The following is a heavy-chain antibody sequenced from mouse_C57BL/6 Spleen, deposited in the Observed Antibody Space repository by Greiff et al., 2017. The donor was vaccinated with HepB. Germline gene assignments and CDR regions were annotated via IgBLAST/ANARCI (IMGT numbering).Heavy chain of an antibody. CDR2: IRNKANGYTT. CDR3: ARPNWDSYAMDY. CDR1: GFTFTDYY. D-gene: IGHD4-1*01. V-gene: IGHV7-3*01. Sequence: DVQLVESGGGLVQPGGSLSLSCAASGFTFTDYYMSWVRQPPGKALEWLGFIRNKANGYTTEYSASVKGRFTISRDNSQSILYLQMNALRAEDSATYYCARPNWDSYAMDYWGQGTSVTVSS. J-gene: IGHJ4*01.